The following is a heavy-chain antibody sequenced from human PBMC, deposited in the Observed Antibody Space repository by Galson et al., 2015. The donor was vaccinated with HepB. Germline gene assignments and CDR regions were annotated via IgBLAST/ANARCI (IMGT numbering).Heavy chain of an antibody. J-gene: IGHJ4*02. D-gene: IGHD1-26*01. V-gene: IGHV3-23*01. CDR3: AKCGSKCKDGVDS. CDR2: VSVSGDRT. Sequence: SLRLSCAASGFTFSSSAMSWVRQAAGKGLEWVSVVSVSGDRTFYADSVKGRFTISRDNSKNTLYVQMNSLRAEDTAVYHCAKCGSKCKDGVDSWGQGTLVTVSS. CDR1: GFTFSSSA.